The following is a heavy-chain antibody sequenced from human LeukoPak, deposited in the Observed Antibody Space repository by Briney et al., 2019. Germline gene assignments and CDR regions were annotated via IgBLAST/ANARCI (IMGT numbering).Heavy chain of an antibody. CDR2: INPNSGGT. J-gene: IGHJ6*03. CDR3: ARYYGDYPLYYYYMDV. D-gene: IGHD4-17*01. V-gene: IGHV1-2*02. Sequence: GASVKVSCKASGYTFTGYYMHWVRQAPGQGLEWMGWINPNSGGTNYAQKSQGRDTMTRDTSISTAYMELSRLRSDDTAVYYCARYYGDYPLYYYYMDVWGKGTTVTVSS. CDR1: GYTFTGYY.